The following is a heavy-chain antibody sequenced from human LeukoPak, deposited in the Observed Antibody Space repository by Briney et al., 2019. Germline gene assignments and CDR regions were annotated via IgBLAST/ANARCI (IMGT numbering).Heavy chain of an antibody. D-gene: IGHD2-2*01. V-gene: IGHV3-23*01. CDR1: GFTFSIYA. J-gene: IGHJ4*02. CDR3: AKGYGGDCSSTSCPSDY. Sequence: GSLRLSCAASGFTFSIYAMSGVRQAPGKGLEWVSAISGSDGSTYYADSVKGRFTISRDNSKNTLYLQMNSLRAEDTAVYYCAKGYGGDCSSTSCPSDYWGQGTLVTVSS. CDR2: ISGSDGST.